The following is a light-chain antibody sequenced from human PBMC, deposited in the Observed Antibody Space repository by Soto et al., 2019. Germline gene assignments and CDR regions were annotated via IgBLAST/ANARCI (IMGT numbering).Light chain of an antibody. V-gene: IGLV1-47*02. CDR2: SDN. J-gene: IGLJ1*01. CDR1: SSNIAKNY. CDR3: AAWEDRRSGDA. Sequence: QSVLTQAPSTSGTPGQRVTISCSGDSSNIAKNYVYWYQQVPGMAPKLLIYSDNQRPSGVPDRFSGSKSGTSASLAISGLRSEDEADYYCAAWEDRRSGDAFAGGTELTVL.